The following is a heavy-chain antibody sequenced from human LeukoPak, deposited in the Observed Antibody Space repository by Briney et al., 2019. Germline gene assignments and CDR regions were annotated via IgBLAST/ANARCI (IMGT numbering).Heavy chain of an antibody. J-gene: IGHJ4*02. D-gene: IGHD1-26*01. CDR1: GFTFSSYA. V-gene: IGHV3-23*01. CDR2: ISGSGGST. CDR3: AKDSGSYSGFDY. Sequence: SCKASGFTFSSYAMSWVRQAPGKGLEWVSAISGSGGSTYYADSVKGRFTISRDNSKNTLYLQMNSLRAEDTAVYYCAKDSGSYSGFDYWGQGTLVTVSS.